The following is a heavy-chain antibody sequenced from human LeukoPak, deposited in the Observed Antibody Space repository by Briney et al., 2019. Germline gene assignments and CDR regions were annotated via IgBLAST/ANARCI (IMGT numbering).Heavy chain of an antibody. J-gene: IGHJ4*02. CDR3: ASERIYYDSSGYYYFDY. D-gene: IGHD3-22*01. V-gene: IGHV1-2*02. CDR2: INPNSGGT. CDR1: GYTFTGYY. Sequence: ASVKVSCKASGYTFTGYYMHWVRQAPGQGLEWMGWINPNSGGTNYAQKFQGRVTMTRDMSTSTVYMELSSLRSEDTAVYYCASERIYYDSSGYYYFDYWGQGTLVTVSS.